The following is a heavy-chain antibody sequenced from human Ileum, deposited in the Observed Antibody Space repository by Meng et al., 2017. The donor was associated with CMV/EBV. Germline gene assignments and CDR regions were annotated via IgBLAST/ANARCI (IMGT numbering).Heavy chain of an antibody. CDR2: INPNSGGT. CDR3: ARGPFSSSWYSLDY. CDR1: GYNFTDYY. D-gene: IGHD6-13*01. J-gene: IGHJ4*02. Sequence: KASGYNFTDYYMHWVRQAPGQGLEWMGWINPNSGGTKFAQKFQVRVTMTRDTSISTAYMELTRLRSDDTAVYYCARGPFSSSWYSLDYWGQGTLVTSPQ. V-gene: IGHV1-2*02.